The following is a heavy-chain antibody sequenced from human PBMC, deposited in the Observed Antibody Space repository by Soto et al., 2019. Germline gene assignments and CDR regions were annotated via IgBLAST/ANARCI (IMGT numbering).Heavy chain of an antibody. Sequence: SETLSLTCAVYGGSFSGYYWSWIRQPPGKGLEWMGEINHSGSTNYNPSLKSRVTISVDTSKNQFSLKLSSVTAADTAVYYCARGGIQDSSGYFAKGWFDPWGQGTLVTVSS. CDR2: INHSGST. J-gene: IGHJ5*02. V-gene: IGHV4-34*01. D-gene: IGHD3-22*01. CDR1: GGSFSGYY. CDR3: ARGGIQDSSGYFAKGWFDP.